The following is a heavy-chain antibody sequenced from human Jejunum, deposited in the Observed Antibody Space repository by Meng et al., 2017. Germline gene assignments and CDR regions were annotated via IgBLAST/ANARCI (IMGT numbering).Heavy chain of an antibody. CDR2: INPNSGGT. V-gene: IGHV1-2*06. D-gene: IGHD3-10*01. CDR3: AREGNYYGSGSSPLDS. J-gene: IGHJ4*02. Sequence: VPLVQSGAEVKKPGASVTLSCKTSGYPFTGYYVHWVRQAPGQGLEWMGRINPNSGGTNFAQKFQGRITMARDTSISTAYMGLTTLRSDDTAVYYCAREGNYYGSGSSPLDSWGQGALVTVSS. CDR1: GYPFTGYY.